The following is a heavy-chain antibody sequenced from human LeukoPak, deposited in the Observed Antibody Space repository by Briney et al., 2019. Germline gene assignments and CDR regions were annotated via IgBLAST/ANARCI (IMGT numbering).Heavy chain of an antibody. CDR2: ISPNSETA. V-gene: IGHV1-69*06. J-gene: IGHJ5*02. Sequence: SVKVSCKASGGTFSSYTINWVRQAPGQGLECMGGISPNSETANYAQKFQGRVTITADKSTTTVYMELSSLRSEDTAVYYCARDRDYYGSGSYFGWFDPWGRGTLVTVSP. D-gene: IGHD3-10*01. CDR1: GGTFSSYT. CDR3: ARDRDYYGSGSYFGWFDP.